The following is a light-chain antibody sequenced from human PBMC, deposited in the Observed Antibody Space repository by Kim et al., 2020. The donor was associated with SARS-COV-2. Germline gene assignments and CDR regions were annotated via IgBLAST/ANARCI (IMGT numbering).Light chain of an antibody. CDR1: QNSSTY. V-gene: IGKV1-9*01. Sequence: AAAVEDRVSITCRASQNSSTYLACYRQKPGEAPTLLIYASTTLEDGVPSRFSGSGSGTDFTLTISSLQHEDFANYYCQQLNSYLTFGQGTRLEIK. CDR2: AST. J-gene: IGKJ5*01. CDR3: QQLNSYLT.